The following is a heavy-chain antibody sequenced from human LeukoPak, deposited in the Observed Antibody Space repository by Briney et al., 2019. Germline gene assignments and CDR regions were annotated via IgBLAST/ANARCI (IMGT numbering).Heavy chain of an antibody. CDR2: ITGSGGST. Sequence: GGTLRLSCAASGFTFSSYGMYWVRQAPGKGLEWVSAITGSGGSTYYADSVKGRFTISRDNSKNTLYLQMNSLRAEDTAVYYCARGRIAAAGTWYWGQGTLATVSS. CDR3: ARGRIAAAGTWY. V-gene: IGHV3-23*01. CDR1: GFTFSSYG. D-gene: IGHD6-13*01. J-gene: IGHJ4*02.